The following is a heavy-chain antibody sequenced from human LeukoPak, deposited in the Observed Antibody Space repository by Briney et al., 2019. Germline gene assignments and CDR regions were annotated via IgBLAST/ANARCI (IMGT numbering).Heavy chain of an antibody. Sequence: SETLSLTCTVSGGSISSGDYYWSWIRQHPGKGLEWIGYIYYGGSTYYNPSLKSRVTISVDTSKNQFSLKLSSVTAADTAVYYCAGVVHGYFDYWGQGTLVTVSS. V-gene: IGHV4-31*03. J-gene: IGHJ4*02. CDR1: GGSISSGDYY. CDR2: IYYGGST. CDR3: AGVVHGYFDY.